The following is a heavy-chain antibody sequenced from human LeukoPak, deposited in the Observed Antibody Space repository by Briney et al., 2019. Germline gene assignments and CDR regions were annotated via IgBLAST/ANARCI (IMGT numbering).Heavy chain of an antibody. CDR1: GFAFSTYW. Sequence: GGSLRLSCVASGFAFSTYWMSWVRQAPGKGLEWVANIKQNGSEKYYVDSVNGRFTIARDNAKNSLYLRMNSVRAEDKAVYYCATDGYATKQQIRPIDDWGQGTMVTVSS. J-gene: IGHJ4*02. CDR2: IKQNGSEK. D-gene: IGHD2-2*01. V-gene: IGHV3-7*01. CDR3: ATDGYATKQQIRPIDD.